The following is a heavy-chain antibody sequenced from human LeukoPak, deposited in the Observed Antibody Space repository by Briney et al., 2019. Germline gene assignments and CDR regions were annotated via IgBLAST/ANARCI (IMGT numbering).Heavy chain of an antibody. CDR3: AKDGVIGWAYREV. Sequence: GGSLRLSCAVSGFTFSNYAIRWLRQAPGKGLEWVSAISGSGDNTYYADSVKGRFTISRDNSKNTLYLQVNSLRSEDTAVYYCAKDGVIGWAYREVWGEGTTVTVSS. D-gene: IGHD6-19*01. V-gene: IGHV3-23*01. CDR2: ISGSGDNT. CDR1: GFTFSNYA. J-gene: IGHJ6*03.